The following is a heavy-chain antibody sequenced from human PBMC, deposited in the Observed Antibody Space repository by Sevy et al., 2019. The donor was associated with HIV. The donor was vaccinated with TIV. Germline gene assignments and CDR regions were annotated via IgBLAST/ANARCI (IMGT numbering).Heavy chain of an antibody. CDR1: GGSITSLY. J-gene: IGHJ4*02. CDR2: IYYNGHI. Sequence: SETLSLTCTVSGGSITSLYWNWIRQPPGKGLEWIATIYYNGHINYNPSLKSRVTLSLDTSKNQFSLRLSSVTAADTAMYYCAGENAWGRGYSSGQGTLVTVSS. D-gene: IGHD1-26*01. CDR3: AGENAWGRGYS. V-gene: IGHV4-59*08.